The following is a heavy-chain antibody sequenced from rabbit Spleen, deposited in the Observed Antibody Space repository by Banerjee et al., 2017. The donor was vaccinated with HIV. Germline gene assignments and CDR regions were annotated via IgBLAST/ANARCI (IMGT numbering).Heavy chain of an antibody. V-gene: IGHV1S40*01. Sequence: QSLEESGGGLVTPGGTLTLTCTASGFTISSYDMCWVRQAPGKGLEWIAYIDSGGSRTYYASWAKGRFTFSKTSSTTVTLQMTSLTVADTATYFCARDLDGVIGWNFGWWGPGTLVTVS. D-gene: IGHD1-1*01. CDR3: ARDLDGVIGWNFGW. CDR1: GFTISSYD. J-gene: IGHJ4*01. CDR2: IDSGGSRT.